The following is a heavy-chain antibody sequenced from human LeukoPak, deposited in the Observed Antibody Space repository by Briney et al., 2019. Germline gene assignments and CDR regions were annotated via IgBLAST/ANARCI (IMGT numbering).Heavy chain of an antibody. CDR3: ARDNQLLLDY. V-gene: IGHV3-7*01. J-gene: IGHJ4*02. Sequence: GGSLRLSCAASGFTFSSYWMSWVRQAPGKGLGWVANIKQDGREKYYVDSVKARFTITRDNAKNSLYLQMNSLRAEDTAVYYCARDNQLLLDYWGQGTLVTVSS. D-gene: IGHD2-2*01. CDR1: GFTFSSYW. CDR2: IKQDGREK.